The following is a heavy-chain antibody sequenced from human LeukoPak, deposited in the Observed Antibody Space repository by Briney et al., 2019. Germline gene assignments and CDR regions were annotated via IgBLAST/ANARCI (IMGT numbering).Heavy chain of an antibody. Sequence: SETLSLTCTVSGGSISSSGYYWGWIRQPPGKGVEFIVSIYSSGSTYYTPSLKTRVTISVDTSKNQFSLKLSSVTAADTAVYYCARVGRGGMATPTFDSWGQGTLVTVSS. D-gene: IGHD5-24*01. CDR1: GGSISSSGYY. J-gene: IGHJ4*02. V-gene: IGHV4-39*01. CDR2: IYSSGST. CDR3: ARVGRGGMATPTFDS.